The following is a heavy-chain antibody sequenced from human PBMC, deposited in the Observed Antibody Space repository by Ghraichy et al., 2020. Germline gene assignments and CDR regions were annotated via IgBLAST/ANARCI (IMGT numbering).Heavy chain of an antibody. D-gene: IGHD6-13*01. CDR1: GGSISSSTYF. V-gene: IGHV4-39*01. J-gene: IGHJ5*02. CDR3: ARPYSSSLNWFDP. Sequence: SETLSLTCTVSGGSISSSTYFWAWIRQPPGKGLEWIGSLYNTANTYYNPSLKSRVTISADTSKIQFSLKLSSVTAADTAVYYWARPYSSSLNWFDPGGPGTLFTVSS. CDR2: LYNTANT.